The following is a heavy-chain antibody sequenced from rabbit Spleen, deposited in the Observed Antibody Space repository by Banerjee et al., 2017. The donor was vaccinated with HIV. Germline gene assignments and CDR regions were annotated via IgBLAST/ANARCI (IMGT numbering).Heavy chain of an antibody. V-gene: IGHV1S45*01. J-gene: IGHJ4*01. Sequence: QEQLEESGGDLVKPEGSLTLTCTASGFSFSSGYYMCWVRQAPGKGLEWIACIYGGSRGMTYDASWAKGRFTISKTSSTTVTLQMTSLTAADTATYFCARDAGSYDYIDVYFNLWGPGTLVTVS. CDR2: IYGGSRGMT. CDR3: ARDAGSYDYIDVYFNL. CDR1: GFSFSSGYY. D-gene: IGHD8-1*01.